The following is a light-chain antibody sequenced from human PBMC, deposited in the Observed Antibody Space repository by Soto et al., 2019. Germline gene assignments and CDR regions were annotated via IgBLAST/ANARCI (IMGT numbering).Light chain of an antibody. Sequence: EIVLTQSPATLSLSPGERATFSCRASQSVSSDLVWYQQKPGQAPRLLIYDASNRATGIPAGFSGSGSGTDFTLTISSLEPEDFAVYYCQQRSNWPPLTFGGGTKVDIK. J-gene: IGKJ4*01. CDR3: QQRSNWPPLT. V-gene: IGKV3-11*01. CDR2: DAS. CDR1: QSVSSD.